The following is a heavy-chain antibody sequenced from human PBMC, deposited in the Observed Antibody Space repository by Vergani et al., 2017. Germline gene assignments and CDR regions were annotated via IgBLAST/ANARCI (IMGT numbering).Heavy chain of an antibody. CDR1: GLSFSGSI. CDR2: IIIGSNDT. Sequence: QMQLVQSGPEVRKPGTSVKVSCKTSGLSFSGSIMQWVRQARGQRLEWIGWIIIGSNDTVLAQKFHDRVTFTRDMSTSTVYMEMRRLTTEDTAVYYCAANPYLATSCRLWGQGILVSVSS. CDR3: AANPYLATSCRL. J-gene: IGHJ4*02. V-gene: IGHV1-58*02. D-gene: IGHD3-16*01.